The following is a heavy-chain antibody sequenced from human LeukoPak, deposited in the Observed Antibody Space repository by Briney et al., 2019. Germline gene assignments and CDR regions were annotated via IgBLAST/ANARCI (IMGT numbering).Heavy chain of an antibody. CDR1: GYTFTAFY. Sequence: ASVKVSCKASGYTFTAFYIHWVRQAPGQGLEWMGWINTNSGGTNYAQKFQGRVTLTRDTSISTVYMELTGLTSDDTAVYYCARGYCDTNDCPPGAYWGQGVLVTVSS. J-gene: IGHJ4*02. D-gene: IGHD3-9*01. CDR3: ARGYCDTNDCPPGAY. CDR2: INTNSGGT. V-gene: IGHV1-2*02.